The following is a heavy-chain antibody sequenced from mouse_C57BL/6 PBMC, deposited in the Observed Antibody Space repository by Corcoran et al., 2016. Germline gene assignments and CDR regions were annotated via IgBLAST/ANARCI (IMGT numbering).Heavy chain of an antibody. J-gene: IGHJ4*01. CDR3: ARAVVADYYAMDY. CDR2: IYPGGGYT. V-gene: IGHV1-63*01. CDR1: GYTFTNYW. D-gene: IGHD1-1*01. Sequence: QVQLQQSGAELVRPGTSVKMSCKASGYTFTNYWIGWAKQRPGHGLEWIGDIYPGGGYTNYNEKFKGKATLTADKSSSTAYMQFSSLTSEDSAIYYCARAVVADYYAMDYWGQGTSVTVSS.